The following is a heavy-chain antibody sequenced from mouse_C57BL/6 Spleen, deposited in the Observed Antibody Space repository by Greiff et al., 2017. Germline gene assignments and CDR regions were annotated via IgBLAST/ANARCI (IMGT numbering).Heavy chain of an antibody. V-gene: IGHV1-22*01. Sequence: EVQLQQSGPELVKPGASVKMSCKASGYTFTDYNMHWVKQSHGKSLEWIGYINPNNGGTSYNQKFKGKATLTVNKSSSTAYMELRSLTSEDSAVYYCSREEGVLRYGGYWGQGTTLTVSS. CDR2: INPNNGGT. CDR1: GYTFTDYN. CDR3: SREEGVLRYGGY. J-gene: IGHJ2*01. D-gene: IGHD1-1*01.